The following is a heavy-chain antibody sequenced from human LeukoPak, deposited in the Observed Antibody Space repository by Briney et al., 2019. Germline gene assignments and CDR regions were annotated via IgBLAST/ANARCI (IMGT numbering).Heavy chain of an antibody. CDR2: ISYDGSNK. D-gene: IGHD6-6*01. CDR3: ARTRYSSSSPAPDY. Sequence: GGSLRLSCAASGFTFSSYAMHWVRQAPGKGLEWVAVISYDGSNKYYADSVKGRFTISRDNSKNTLYLQMNGLRAEDTAVYYCARTRYSSSSPAPDYWGQGTLVTVSS. J-gene: IGHJ4*02. CDR1: GFTFSSYA. V-gene: IGHV3-30-3*01.